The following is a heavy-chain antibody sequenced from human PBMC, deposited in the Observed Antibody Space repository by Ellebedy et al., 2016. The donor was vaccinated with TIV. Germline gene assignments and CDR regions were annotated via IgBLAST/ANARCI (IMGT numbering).Heavy chain of an antibody. CDR3: ARDQHFAFDV. V-gene: IGHV3-48*02. Sequence: PGGSLRLSCAASGFPFSSYSMNWVRQAPGKGLEWLSYISRDGGATYCADSVRGRFTISRDHVKNSMFQQMNSLRDDDTAVYSCARDQHFAFDVWGRGTLVTVSS. J-gene: IGHJ2*01. D-gene: IGHD2/OR15-2a*01. CDR1: GFPFSSYS. CDR2: ISRDGGAT.